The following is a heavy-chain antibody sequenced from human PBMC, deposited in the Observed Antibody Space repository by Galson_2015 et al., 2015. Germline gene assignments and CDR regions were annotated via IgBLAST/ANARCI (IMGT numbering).Heavy chain of an antibody. CDR2: ISSSSSTI. D-gene: IGHD2-15*01. V-gene: IGHV3-48*01. Sequence: SLRLSCAASGFTFSSYSMNWVRQAPGKGLEWVSYISSSSSTIYYADSVKGRFTISRDNAKNSLYLQMNSLRAEDTAVYYCARGISAGNPDDYYYYGMDVWGQGTTVTVSS. CDR3: ARGISAGNPDDYYYYGMDV. J-gene: IGHJ6*02. CDR1: GFTFSSYS.